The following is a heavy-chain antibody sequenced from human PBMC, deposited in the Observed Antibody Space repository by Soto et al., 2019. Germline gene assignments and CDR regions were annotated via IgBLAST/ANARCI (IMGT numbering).Heavy chain of an antibody. J-gene: IGHJ4*02. Sequence: EEQLVESGGGLVQPGGSLRLSCAGSGFTFRNYWMGWVRQAPGKRLEWVANIKQDGSERSYADSVKGRFTISRDNAKNSLYLKMSSLGADDTAVYYCVRENYFDYWGQGILVIVSS. CDR2: IKQDGSER. V-gene: IGHV3-7*01. CDR3: VRENYFDY. CDR1: GFTFRNYW.